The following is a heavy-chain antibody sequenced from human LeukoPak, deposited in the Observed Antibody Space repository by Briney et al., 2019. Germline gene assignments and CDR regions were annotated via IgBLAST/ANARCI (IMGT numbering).Heavy chain of an antibody. D-gene: IGHD3-10*01. V-gene: IGHV4-59*11. CDR2: IYYSGST. CDR3: ARGSYYYGSGSYAFDY. J-gene: IGHJ4*02. CDR1: GGSISSHY. Sequence: SETLSLTCTVSGGSISSHYWSWIRQPPGKRLEWIGYIYYSGSTNYNPSLKSRVTILVDTSKNQFSLKLSSVTAADTAVYYCARGSYYYGSGSYAFDYWGQGTLVTVSS.